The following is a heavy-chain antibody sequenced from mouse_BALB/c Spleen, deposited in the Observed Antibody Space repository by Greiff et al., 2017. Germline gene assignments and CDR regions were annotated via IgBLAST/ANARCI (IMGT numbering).Heavy chain of an antibody. V-gene: IGHV7-3*02. CDR2: IRNKANGYTT. D-gene: IGHD2-1*01. J-gene: IGHJ2*01. Sequence: EVQLVESGGGLVQPGGSLRLSCATSGFTFTDYYMSWVRQPPGKALEWLGFIRNKANGYTTEYSASVKGRFTISRDNSQSILYLQMNTLRAEDSATYDCARDMTGNYDYWGQGTTLTVSS. CDR1: GFTFTDYY. CDR3: ARDMTGNYDY.